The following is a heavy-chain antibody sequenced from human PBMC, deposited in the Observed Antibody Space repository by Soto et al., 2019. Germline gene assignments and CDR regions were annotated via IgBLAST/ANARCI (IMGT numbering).Heavy chain of an antibody. D-gene: IGHD6-19*01. CDR2: IVPIFGTT. V-gene: IGHV1-69*12. Sequence: QVQLVQSGAEVKKPGSSVKVSCKVSGGTFSNYAIDWVRLAPGHGLEWTGGIVPIFGTTYYTQKFQGRATIIADDSTSTAYLEMSSLRSEDTAIYYCARVEAVAGLYNYHGLDVWGQGTAVTVSS. CDR3: ARVEAVAGLYNYHGLDV. J-gene: IGHJ6*02. CDR1: GGTFSNYA.